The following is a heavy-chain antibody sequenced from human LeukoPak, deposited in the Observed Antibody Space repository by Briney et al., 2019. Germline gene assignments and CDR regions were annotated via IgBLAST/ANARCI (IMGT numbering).Heavy chain of an antibody. Sequence: ASVKVSCKASGYTFTGYYMHWVRQAPGQGLERMGWINPNSGGTNYAQKFQGRVTMTRDTSISTAYMELSRLRSDDTAVYYCARVGGVGYCSGGSCYAIDYWGQGTLVTVSS. V-gene: IGHV1-2*02. CDR1: GYTFTGYY. J-gene: IGHJ4*02. D-gene: IGHD2-15*01. CDR3: ARVGGVGYCSGGSCYAIDY. CDR2: INPNSGGT.